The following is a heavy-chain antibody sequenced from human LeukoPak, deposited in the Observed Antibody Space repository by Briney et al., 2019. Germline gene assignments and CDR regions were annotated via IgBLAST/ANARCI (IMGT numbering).Heavy chain of an antibody. V-gene: IGHV3-23*01. CDR2: ISGGGGGT. CDR3: AKISTPIPAAGAMDN. D-gene: IGHD6-13*01. Sequence: GGSLRLSCAASGFTFRSYAMSWVRQAPGQGLEWVSSISGGGGGTYYANSVKGRFTISRDNSKSMLYLQMNGLRAEDTAVYYCAKISTPIPAAGAMDNWGQGTLVTVSS. J-gene: IGHJ4*02. CDR1: GFTFRSYA.